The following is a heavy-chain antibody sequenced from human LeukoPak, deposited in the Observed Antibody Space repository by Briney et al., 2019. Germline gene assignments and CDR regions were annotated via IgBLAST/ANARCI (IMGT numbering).Heavy chain of an antibody. V-gene: IGHV4-59*08. J-gene: IGHJ5*02. D-gene: IGHD2-15*01. CDR3: ARLSGGSYCSGGSCFWFDP. CDR1: GGSISSYY. Sequence: SETLSLTCTVSGGSISSYYWSWIRQPPGKGLEWIGYIYYSGSTNYNPSLKSRVTISVDTSKNQFSLKPSSVTAADTAVYYCARLSGGSYCSGGSCFWFDPWGQGTLVTVSS. CDR2: IYYSGST.